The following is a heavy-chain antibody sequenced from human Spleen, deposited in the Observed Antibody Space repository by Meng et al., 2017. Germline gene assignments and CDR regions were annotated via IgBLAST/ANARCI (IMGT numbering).Heavy chain of an antibody. D-gene: IGHD4-17*01. J-gene: IGHJ6*02. CDR2: VYPGDSDT. V-gene: IGHV5-51*01. CDR1: GYDFSTYW. Sequence: GESLKISCKGFGYDFSTYWIAWVRQVPGKGLEWMGIVYPGDSDTRYSPSFQGQVTISADKSNSTAYLQWSSLKASDTAMYYCARPRTATSYYYSMDVWGQGTTVTVSS. CDR3: ARPRTATSYYYSMDV.